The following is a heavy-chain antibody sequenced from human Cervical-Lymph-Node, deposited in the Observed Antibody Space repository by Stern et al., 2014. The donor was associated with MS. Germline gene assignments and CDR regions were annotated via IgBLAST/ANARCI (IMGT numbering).Heavy chain of an antibody. CDR2: ISSSSRTI. Sequence: EVQLVESGGGLVRPGGSLRLSCAASGFTFSSYSMNWVRLAPGKGLECVSYISSSSRTIYYADSVKGRLSISIDNVKNSQTMHMNSLRAEDTAVYYCARDTGDYDYFDYWGQGTLVTVSS. CDR1: GFTFSSYS. D-gene: IGHD4-17*01. V-gene: IGHV3-48*01. CDR3: ARDTGDYDYFDY. J-gene: IGHJ4*02.